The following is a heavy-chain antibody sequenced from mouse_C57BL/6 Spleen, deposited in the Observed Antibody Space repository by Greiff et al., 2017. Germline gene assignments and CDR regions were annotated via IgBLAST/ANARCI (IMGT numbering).Heavy chain of an antibody. CDR2: IYPGDGDT. Sequence: QVQLKQSGPELVKPGASVKISCKASGYAFSSSWMNWVKQRPGKGLEWIGRIYPGDGDTNYNGKFKGKATLTADKSSSTAYMQLSSLTSEDSAVYFCAGIYYDYGDAYWGQGTLVTVSA. D-gene: IGHD2-4*01. V-gene: IGHV1-82*01. CDR3: AGIYYDYGDAY. J-gene: IGHJ3*01. CDR1: GYAFSSSW.